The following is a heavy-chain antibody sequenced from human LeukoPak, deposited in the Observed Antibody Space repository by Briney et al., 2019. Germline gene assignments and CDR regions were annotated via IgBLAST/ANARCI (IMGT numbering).Heavy chain of an antibody. CDR2: IYYSGST. J-gene: IGHJ3*01. D-gene: IGHD3-22*01. CDR3: ARLTLYYYDSSADP. V-gene: IGHV4-39*01. Sequence: ASETLSLTCTVSGGSISSSSYYWGWIRQPPGKGLEWIGSIYYSGSTYYNPSLKSRVTISVDTSKNQFSLKLSSVTAADTAVYYCARLTLYYYDSSADPWGQGTMVTVSS. CDR1: GGSISSSSYY.